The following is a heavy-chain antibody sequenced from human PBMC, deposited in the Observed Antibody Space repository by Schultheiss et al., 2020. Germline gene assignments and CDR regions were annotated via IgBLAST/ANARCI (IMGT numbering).Heavy chain of an antibody. D-gene: IGHD1-26*01. Sequence: GGSLRLSCSASGFTFSSYAMHWVRQAPGKGLEYVSAISSNGGSTYYADSVKGRFTISRDNSKNTLYLQMNSLRAEDTAVYYCARLPRVAPVGATDDWGQGTLVTVYS. CDR3: ARLPRVAPVGATDD. CDR1: GFTFSSYA. CDR2: ISSNGGST. V-gene: IGHV3-64*04. J-gene: IGHJ4*02.